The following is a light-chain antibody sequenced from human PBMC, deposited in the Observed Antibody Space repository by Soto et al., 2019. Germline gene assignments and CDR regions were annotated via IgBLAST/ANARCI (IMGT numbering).Light chain of an antibody. Sequence: EIVMTQSPATLSVSPGERATLSCRASQSVSSNLAWYQQKPGQAPRLLIYGASTRATGIPARFSGSRSGTVFTLTISSLQSEDFAFYYCQQYNTWPYTFGQGTKLEIK. V-gene: IGKV3-15*01. CDR2: GAS. CDR1: QSVSSN. J-gene: IGKJ2*01. CDR3: QQYNTWPYT.